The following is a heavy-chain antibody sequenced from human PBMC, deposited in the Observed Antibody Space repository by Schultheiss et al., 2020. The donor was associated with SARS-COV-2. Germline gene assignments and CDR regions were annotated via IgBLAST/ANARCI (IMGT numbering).Heavy chain of an antibody. CDR1: GGSISSTSYY. J-gene: IGHJ5*02. CDR3: TRHVYTNNPDNWFDP. Sequence: SQTLSLTCSVSGGSISSTSYYWGWIRQPPGKGLEWIGNIYYSGSTFYNPSLKTRLTISADTSKNQFSLKLSSVTAADTAVYYCTRHVYTNNPDNWFDPWGQGTLVTVSS. CDR2: IYYSGST. V-gene: IGHV4-39*01. D-gene: IGHD1/OR15-1a*01.